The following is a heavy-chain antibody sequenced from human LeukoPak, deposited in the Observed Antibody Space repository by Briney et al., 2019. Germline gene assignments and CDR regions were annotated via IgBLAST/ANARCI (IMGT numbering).Heavy chain of an antibody. V-gene: IGHV1-8*01. Sequence: ASVKVSCKASGYTFTSYDINWVRQATGQGLEWMGWMNPNSGNTGYAQKFQGRVTMTRNTSISTAYMALSSLRSEDTAVYYCARRLSGSGSPITYWGQGTLVTVSS. CDR3: ARRLSGSGSPITY. CDR1: GYTFTSYD. CDR2: MNPNSGNT. D-gene: IGHD3-10*01. J-gene: IGHJ4*02.